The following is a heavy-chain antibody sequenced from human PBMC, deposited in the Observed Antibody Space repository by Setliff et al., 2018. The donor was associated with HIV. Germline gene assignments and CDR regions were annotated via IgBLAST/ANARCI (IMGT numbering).Heavy chain of an antibody. CDR3: ASTGYSSGWSFDY. CDR1: GASISSGGYF. J-gene: IGHJ4*02. V-gene: IGHV4-30-2*01. CDR2: IYHSGTT. Sequence: SETLSLTCSVSGASISSGGYFWTWIRQPPGKGLEWVGFIYHSGTTYYNPSLKDRVTMSVDTFANQFSLKLSSVTAADTAVYYCASTGYSSGWSFDYWGQGTLVTVSS. D-gene: IGHD6-19*01.